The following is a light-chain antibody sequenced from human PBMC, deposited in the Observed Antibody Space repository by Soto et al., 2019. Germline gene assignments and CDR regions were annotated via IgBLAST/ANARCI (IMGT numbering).Light chain of an antibody. CDR2: AAS. J-gene: IGKJ1*01. V-gene: IGKV1-9*01. CDR3: QQLNNYPRT. CDR1: QGIGSY. Sequence: IQLTQSPSSLSASVGDRVTITCRASQGIGSYLAWYQQKPGKAPKLLISAASTLQSGVPSRFSGSGSGTEFTLTISSLQPEDFATYYCQQLNNYPRTFGQGTKVDI.